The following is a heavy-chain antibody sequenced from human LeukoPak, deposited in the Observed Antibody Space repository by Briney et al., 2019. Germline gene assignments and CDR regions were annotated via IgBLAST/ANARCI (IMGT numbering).Heavy chain of an antibody. D-gene: IGHD6-25*01. Sequence: GASVKVSCKASGYNYRDYYIHWVRHAPGEGLEWMGWINPHSGGTRYAPKFQGRVTMSSDTAITTAYMELRRLRSDDTAVFYCARVNRLFVRTHKAGYDIWGQGTRVTVSS. CDR1: GYNYRDYY. CDR2: INPHSGGT. CDR3: ARVNRLFVRTHKAGYDI. J-gene: IGHJ3*02. V-gene: IGHV1-2*02.